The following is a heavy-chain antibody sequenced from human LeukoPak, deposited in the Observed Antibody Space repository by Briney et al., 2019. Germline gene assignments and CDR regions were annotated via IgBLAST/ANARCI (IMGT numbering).Heavy chain of an antibody. CDR1: GGSISSGSYY. Sequence: SQTLSLTCTVSGGSISSGSYYWSWIRQPAGKGLEWIGRIYTSGSTNYNPSLKSRVTISVDTYKNQFSLKLSSVTAADTAVYYCARGKVLVFYDYYYMDVWGKGTTVTVSS. CDR3: ARGKVLVFYDYYYMDV. V-gene: IGHV4-61*02. CDR2: IYTSGST. J-gene: IGHJ6*03. D-gene: IGHD3-3*01.